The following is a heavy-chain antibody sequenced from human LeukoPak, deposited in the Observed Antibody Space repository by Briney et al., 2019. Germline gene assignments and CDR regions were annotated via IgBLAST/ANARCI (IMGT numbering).Heavy chain of an antibody. D-gene: IGHD5-12*01. CDR2: MNPNSGNT. Sequence: ASVKVSCKASGYTFTSYDINWVRQATGQGLEWMGWMNPNSGNTGYAQKFQGRVTMTRNTSISTAYMELSSLGSEDTAVYYCARGSGGYDSADYWGQGTLVTVTS. J-gene: IGHJ4*02. CDR1: GYTFTSYD. V-gene: IGHV1-8*01. CDR3: ARGSGGYDSADY.